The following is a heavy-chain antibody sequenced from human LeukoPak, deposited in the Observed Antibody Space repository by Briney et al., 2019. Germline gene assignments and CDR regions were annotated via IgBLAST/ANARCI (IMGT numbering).Heavy chain of an antibody. V-gene: IGHV4-30-2*01. J-gene: IGHJ4*02. CDR3: ARAGYGDYEGYYFDY. CDR2: IYHSGST. Sequence: NPSQTLSLACAVSGGSISSGGYYWSWIRQPPGKGLEWIGYIYHSGSTYYNPSLKSRVTISVDRSKNQFSLKLSSVTAADTAVYYCARAGYGDYEGYYFDYWGQGTLVTVSS. D-gene: IGHD4-17*01. CDR1: GGSISSGGYY.